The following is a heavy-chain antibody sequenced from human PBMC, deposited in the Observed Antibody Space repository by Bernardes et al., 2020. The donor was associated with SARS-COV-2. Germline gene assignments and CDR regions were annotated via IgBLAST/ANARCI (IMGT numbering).Heavy chain of an antibody. CDR2: ISYDGSNK. Sequence: GSPRLSSAASGFTFSSYGMHSVRQAPGKGLEWVAVISYDGSNKYYADSVKGRVTISRDNSKNTLYLQMNSLRAEDTAVYYCAKDAFPPGYREYYGMDVWGQGTTVTVSS. CDR3: AKDAFPPGYREYYGMDV. V-gene: IGHV3-30*18. CDR1: GFTFSSYG. J-gene: IGHJ6*02. D-gene: IGHD6-13*01.